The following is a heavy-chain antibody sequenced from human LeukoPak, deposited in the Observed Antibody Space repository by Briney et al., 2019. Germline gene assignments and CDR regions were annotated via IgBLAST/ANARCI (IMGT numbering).Heavy chain of an antibody. D-gene: IGHD2-15*01. J-gene: IGHJ3*02. Sequence: GGSLRLSCAASGFTFSSYGMHWVRQAPGKGLEWVAVISYDGSNKYYADSVKGRFTISRDNSKNTLYLQMNSLRAEDTAVYYCARDGAVGYCSGGSCYSGAFDIWAKGQWSPSLQ. V-gene: IGHV3-30*03. CDR3: ARDGAVGYCSGGSCYSGAFDI. CDR1: GFTFSSYG. CDR2: ISYDGSNK.